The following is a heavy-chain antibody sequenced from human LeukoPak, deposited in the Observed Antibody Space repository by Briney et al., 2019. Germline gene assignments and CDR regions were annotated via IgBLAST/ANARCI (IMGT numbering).Heavy chain of an antibody. CDR3: AREAAGSHLTSYYYYMDV. Sequence: GASVKVSCKASGCTFTSYGISWVRQAPRQGLEWIGCISAYNGNTNYAQKLQGRVTMTTDTSTSTAYMELRSLRSDDTAVYYCAREAAGSHLTSYYYYMDVWGKGTTVTVSS. V-gene: IGHV1-18*01. J-gene: IGHJ6*03. D-gene: IGHD6-13*01. CDR1: GCTFTSYG. CDR2: ISAYNGNT.